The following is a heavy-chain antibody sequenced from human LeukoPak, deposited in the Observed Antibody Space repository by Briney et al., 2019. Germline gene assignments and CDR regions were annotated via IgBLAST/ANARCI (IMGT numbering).Heavy chain of an antibody. CDR2: ISAYNGNT. V-gene: IGHV1-18*01. Sequence: ASVKVSCKASGYTFTSYGISWVRQAPGQGLEWMGWISAYNGNTNYAQKLQGRVTMTTDTSTSTAYMELRSLRSDDTAVNYCARDPNEYYYDSSGSHGPIDYWGQGTLVTVSS. CDR1: GYTFTSYG. J-gene: IGHJ4*02. D-gene: IGHD3-22*01. CDR3: ARDPNEYYYDSSGSHGPIDY.